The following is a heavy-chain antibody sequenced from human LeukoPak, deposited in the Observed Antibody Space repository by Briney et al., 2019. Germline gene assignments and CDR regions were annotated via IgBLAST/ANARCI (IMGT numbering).Heavy chain of an antibody. D-gene: IGHD3-10*01. J-gene: IGHJ4*02. CDR3: ARGLWFGESPHY. CDR2: ISGSGGST. CDR1: GFTFSSYG. Sequence: PGGSLRLSCAASGFTFSSYGMSWVRQAPGKGLEWVSAISGSGGSTYYADSVKGRFTISRDNAKNSLYLQMNSLRAEDTAVYYCARGLWFGESPHYWGQGTLVTVSS. V-gene: IGHV3-23*01.